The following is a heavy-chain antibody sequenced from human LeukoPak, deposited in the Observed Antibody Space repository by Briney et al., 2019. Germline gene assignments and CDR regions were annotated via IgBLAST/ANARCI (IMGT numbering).Heavy chain of an antibody. CDR2: ISGSGGST. CDR3: AKLPFIVVVPAAPGFVDY. J-gene: IGHJ4*02. V-gene: IGHV3-23*01. D-gene: IGHD2-2*01. CDR1: GFTFSSYA. Sequence: PGGSLRLSCAASGFTFSSYAMSWVRQAPGKGLEWVSAISGSGGSTYYADSVKGRFTISRDNSKNTLYLQMNSLRAEDTAVYYCAKLPFIVVVPAAPGFVDYWGQGTLVTVSS.